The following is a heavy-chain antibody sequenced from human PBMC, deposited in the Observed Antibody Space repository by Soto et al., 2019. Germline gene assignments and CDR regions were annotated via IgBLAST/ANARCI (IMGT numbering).Heavy chain of an antibody. CDR2: IYHSGDT. V-gene: IGHV4-38-2*01. D-gene: IGHD6-19*01. CDR1: GYSLTSGYY. CDR3: ARARIVVAGTIVDY. J-gene: IGHJ4*02. Sequence: SETLSLACAFSGYSLTSGYYCGWIRQPPGKGRECIGSIYHSGDTYYNPSLKSRVTISVDTSKNHFSLKLTSVTAADTAVYYCARARIVVAGTIVDYWGQGTLVTVSS.